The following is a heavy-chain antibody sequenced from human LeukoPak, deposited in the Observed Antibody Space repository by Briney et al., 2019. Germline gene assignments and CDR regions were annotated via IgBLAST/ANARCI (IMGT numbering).Heavy chain of an antibody. D-gene: IGHD1-26*01. CDR3: ARGGSIVGATPHDAFDI. J-gene: IGHJ3*02. CDR1: GASITSGGYY. CDR2: IYYSGST. Sequence: SETLSPTCTVSGASITSGGYYWTWIRHLPGKGLEWIGYIYYSGSTYYNPSLKGRVTMSVDTSKNQVSLRLSSVTAADTAVYYCARGGSIVGATPHDAFDIWGQGTVVTVS. V-gene: IGHV4-30-4*02.